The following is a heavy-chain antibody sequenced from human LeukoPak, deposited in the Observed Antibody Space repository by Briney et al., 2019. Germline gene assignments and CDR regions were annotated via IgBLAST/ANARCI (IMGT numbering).Heavy chain of an antibody. CDR1: GGSFSGYY. Sequence: KASETLSLTCAVYGGSFSGYYWSWIRQPPGKGLEWIGEINHSGSTNYNPSLKSRVTISVDTSKNQFSLKLSSVTAADTAVYYCARGSGDDILTGYYLDYWGQGTLVTVSS. D-gene: IGHD3-9*01. CDR2: INHSGST. CDR3: ARGSGDDILTGYYLDY. J-gene: IGHJ4*02. V-gene: IGHV4-34*01.